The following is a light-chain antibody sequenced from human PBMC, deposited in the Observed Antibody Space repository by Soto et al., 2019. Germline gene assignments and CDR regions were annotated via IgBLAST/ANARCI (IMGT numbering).Light chain of an antibody. Sequence: QSALTQPASVSGSPGQSITISCTGTSSDVGGYNYVSWYLQYPGRAPKLVIFEVSNRPSGISHRFFGSKSGNTASLTISGLQTEDEGDYYCSSHTSSSTRVFGTGTKVTVL. J-gene: IGLJ1*01. CDR2: EVS. CDR1: SSDVGGYNY. CDR3: SSHTSSSTRV. V-gene: IGLV2-14*01.